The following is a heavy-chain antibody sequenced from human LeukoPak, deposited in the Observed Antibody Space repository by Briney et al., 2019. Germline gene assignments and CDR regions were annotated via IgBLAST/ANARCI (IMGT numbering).Heavy chain of an antibody. V-gene: IGHV3-21*01. CDR1: GFTFSIYS. Sequence: GGSLRLSCAASGFTFSIYSMNWVRQAPGKGLEWVSSISSSSSYIYYADSVKGRFTISRDNAKNSLYLQMNSLRAEDTAVYYCARDGKTYYDFWSGFSPSYYYGMDVWGQGTTVTVSS. D-gene: IGHD3-3*01. J-gene: IGHJ6*02. CDR3: ARDGKTYYDFWSGFSPSYYYGMDV. CDR2: ISSSSSYI.